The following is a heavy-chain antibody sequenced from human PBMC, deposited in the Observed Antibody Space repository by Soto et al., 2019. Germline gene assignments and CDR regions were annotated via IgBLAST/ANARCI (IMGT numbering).Heavy chain of an antibody. CDR1: GGSFSGYY. J-gene: IGHJ4*02. V-gene: IGHV4-34*01. CDR3: ARGPYDYVWGGYRYSAYYFDY. CDR2: INHSGST. D-gene: IGHD3-16*02. Sequence: PSETLSLTCAVYGGSFSGYYWSWIRRPPGKGLEWIGEINHSGSTNYNPSLKSRVTISVDTSKNQFSLKLSSVTAADTAVYYCARGPYDYVWGGYRYSAYYFDYWGQGTLVTVSS.